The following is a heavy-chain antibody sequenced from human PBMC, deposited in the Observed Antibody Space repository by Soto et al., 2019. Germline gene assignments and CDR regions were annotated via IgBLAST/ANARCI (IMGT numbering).Heavy chain of an antibody. CDR1: GFTFSSYA. V-gene: IGHV3-23*01. Sequence: EVQVLESGGGLVQPGGSLRLSCAASGFTFSSYAMSWVRQAPGKGLDWVSTVSGGGANTYYADSVKGRFTISRDNSKNTLYLQMNSLRAVDTAVYYCAKARSTYDFWSGYYGGYYFDYWGQGTLVTVSS. CDR2: VSGGGANT. J-gene: IGHJ4*02. CDR3: AKARSTYDFWSGYYGGYYFDY. D-gene: IGHD3-3*01.